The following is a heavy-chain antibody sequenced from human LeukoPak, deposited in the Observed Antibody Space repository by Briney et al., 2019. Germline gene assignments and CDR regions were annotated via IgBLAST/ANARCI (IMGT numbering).Heavy chain of an antibody. Sequence: GGSLRLSCAASGFTFSSDGMHWVRQAPGKGLEWVAFIRYDGSNKYYADSVEGRFTISRDNSKNTLYLQMNSLRAEDTAVYYCAKDVVPAAPKGYYFDYWGQGTLVTVSS. CDR3: AKDVVPAAPKGYYFDY. D-gene: IGHD2-2*01. J-gene: IGHJ4*02. V-gene: IGHV3-30*02. CDR1: GFTFSSDG. CDR2: IRYDGSNK.